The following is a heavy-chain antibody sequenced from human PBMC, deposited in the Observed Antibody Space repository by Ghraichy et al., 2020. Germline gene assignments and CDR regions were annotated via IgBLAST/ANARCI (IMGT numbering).Heavy chain of an antibody. J-gene: IGHJ4*02. Sequence: SETLSLTCNVSGASISAYYWTWIRQSPGEGLEWIGFIYYNGSAKYNPSLKSRGTISVDTSKNQVSLKLNSVTAADTAMYYCARGMGYFDYWGQGTPVTVSS. CDR1: GASISAYY. CDR3: ARGMGYFDY. D-gene: IGHD2-8*01. CDR2: IYYNGSA. V-gene: IGHV4-59*01.